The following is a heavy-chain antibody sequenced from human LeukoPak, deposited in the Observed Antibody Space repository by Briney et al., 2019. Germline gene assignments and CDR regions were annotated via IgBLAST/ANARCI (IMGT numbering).Heavy chain of an antibody. J-gene: IGHJ5*02. CDR3: AREDHDYSNWFDP. Sequence: ASVKVSCKASGYTFTGYYMHWVRQAPGQGLEWMGRINPNNGGTNYAQKLQGRVTMTTDTSTSTAYMELRSLRSDDTAVYYCAREDHDYSNWFDPWGQGTLVTVSS. V-gene: IGHV1-2*06. CDR2: INPNNGGT. D-gene: IGHD4-11*01. CDR1: GYTFTGYY.